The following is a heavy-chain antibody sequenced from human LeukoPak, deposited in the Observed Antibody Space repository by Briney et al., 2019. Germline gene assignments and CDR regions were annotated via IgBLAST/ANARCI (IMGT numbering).Heavy chain of an antibody. J-gene: IGHJ4*02. CDR2: ISPNVGST. D-gene: IGHD2-2*02. CDR1: GFTFSTYA. CDR3: ACLPAAIPFDY. Sequence: GASLRLSCAASGFTFSTYAMSWVRQAPGKGLEWVSTISPNVGSTYYADSVKGRFTISRDNSKNTLYLQMDSLRAEDTAVYYCACLPAAIPFDYWGQGTLVTVFS. V-gene: IGHV3-23*01.